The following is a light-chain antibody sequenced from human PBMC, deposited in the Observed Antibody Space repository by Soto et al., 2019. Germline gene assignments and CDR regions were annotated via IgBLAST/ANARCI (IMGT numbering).Light chain of an antibody. Sequence: DIQMTQSPSSLSASVGDRVSITCRARQSITTYLNWYQQKPGKAPKLLIYAASSLQSGAPSRFSGSGSGTEFTLTISSLQPEDFAVYFCQQSYTTPWTFGQGTKVDIK. CDR3: QQSYTTPWT. CDR2: AAS. J-gene: IGKJ1*01. CDR1: QSITTY. V-gene: IGKV1-39*01.